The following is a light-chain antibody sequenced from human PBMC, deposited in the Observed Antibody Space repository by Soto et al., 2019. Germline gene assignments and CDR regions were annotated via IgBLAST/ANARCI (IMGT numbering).Light chain of an antibody. Sequence: DIQITQSPSSVSSSVGDRVSITCLSSQGITNWLAWYQQKPGKAPKLLIYAASGLPSGVPSRFSGSGSGTDFTLTISSLQPEDFATYYCQQANSFPLTFGGGTKVDIX. J-gene: IGKJ4*01. CDR2: AAS. V-gene: IGKV1-12*01. CDR3: QQANSFPLT. CDR1: QGITNW.